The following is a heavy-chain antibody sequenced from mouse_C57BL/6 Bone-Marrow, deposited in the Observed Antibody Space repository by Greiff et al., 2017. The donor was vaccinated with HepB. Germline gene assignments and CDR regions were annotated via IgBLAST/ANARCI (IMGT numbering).Heavy chain of an antibody. CDR1: GFTFSSYA. CDR3: ARGRDYDSFAY. D-gene: IGHD2-4*01. J-gene: IGHJ3*01. Sequence: EVKLQESGGGLVKPGGSLKLSCAASGFTFSSYAMSWVRQTPEKRLEWVATISDGGSYTYYPDNVKGRFTISRDNAKNNLYLQMSHLKSEDTAMYYCARGRDYDSFAYWGQGTLVTVSA. CDR2: ISDGGSYT. V-gene: IGHV5-4*03.